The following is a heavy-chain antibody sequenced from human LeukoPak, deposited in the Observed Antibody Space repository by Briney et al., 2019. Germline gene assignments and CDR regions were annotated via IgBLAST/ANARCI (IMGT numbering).Heavy chain of an antibody. CDR1: GFTFSSYA. CDR3: AKVPNSGSYPLIFDY. V-gene: IGHV3-23*01. CDR2: ISGSGGFT. Sequence: PGGSLRLSCAASGFTFSSYAMSCVRQAPGKGLEWVSAISGSGGFTYYADSVKGRFTISRDNSKNTLYLQMNSLRAEDTAVYYCAKVPNSGSYPLIFDYWGQGTLVTVSS. J-gene: IGHJ4*02. D-gene: IGHD1-26*01.